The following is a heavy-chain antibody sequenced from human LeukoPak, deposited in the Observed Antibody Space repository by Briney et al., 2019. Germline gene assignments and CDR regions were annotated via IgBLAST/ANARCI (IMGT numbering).Heavy chain of an antibody. CDR2: INSDGSST. CDR3: TRTTTTADWYFDL. D-gene: IGHD1-1*01. J-gene: IGHJ2*01. V-gene: IGHV3-74*01. Sequence: PGGSLRLSCAVSGFTFSNYWMHWVRHAPGKRLVWVAHINSDGSSTTYADSVEGRYTISRDNTKSMLHLQMHSLRVDDSAVYFCTRTTTTADWYFDLWGRGTLVTVSS. CDR1: GFTFSNYW.